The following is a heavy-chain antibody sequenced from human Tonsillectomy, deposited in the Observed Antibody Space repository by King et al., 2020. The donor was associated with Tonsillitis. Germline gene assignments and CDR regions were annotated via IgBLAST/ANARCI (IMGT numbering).Heavy chain of an antibody. CDR3: TTDCSSTRCYGGAWFDT. Sequence: VQLVESGGGLVKPGGSLRLSCAASGFTFSYAWMSWVRQAPGKGLQWVGRIKIKSDGETTDYAAPVKGRFIISRDDSKNTLYLQMNSLKAEATAVYYCTTDCSSTRCYGGAWFDTWGQGSLVTVSS. D-gene: IGHD2-2*01. J-gene: IGHJ5*02. CDR1: GFTFSYAW. V-gene: IGHV3-15*01. CDR2: IKIKSDGETT.